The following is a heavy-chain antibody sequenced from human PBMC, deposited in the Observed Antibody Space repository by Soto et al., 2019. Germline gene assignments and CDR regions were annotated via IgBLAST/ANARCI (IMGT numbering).Heavy chain of an antibody. D-gene: IGHD3-16*02. CDR2: INPNSGGT. CDR3: ARVLIKFGGVIVPFDY. J-gene: IGHJ4*02. V-gene: IGHV1-2*02. Sequence: GASVKISCKASGYTFTGYYMPWVRQAPGQGLEWMGWINPNSGGTNYAQKFQGRVTMTRDTSISTAYMELSRLRSDDTAVYYCARVLIKFGGVIVPFDYWVQGTLVTVSS. CDR1: GYTFTGYY.